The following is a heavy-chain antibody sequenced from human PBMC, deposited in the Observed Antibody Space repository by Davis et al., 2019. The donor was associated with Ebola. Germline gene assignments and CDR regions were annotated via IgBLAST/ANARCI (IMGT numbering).Heavy chain of an antibody. J-gene: IGHJ4*02. V-gene: IGHV3-43*02. CDR2: ISGDGGST. CDR3: ARAGAVAGMNY. CDR1: GFTFDDYA. Sequence: GESLKIPCAASGFTFDDYAMHWVRQAPGKGLEWVSLISGDGGSTYYADSVKGRFTISRDNAKNSLYLQMNSLRDEDTAVYYCARAGAVAGMNYWGQGTLVTVSS. D-gene: IGHD6-19*01.